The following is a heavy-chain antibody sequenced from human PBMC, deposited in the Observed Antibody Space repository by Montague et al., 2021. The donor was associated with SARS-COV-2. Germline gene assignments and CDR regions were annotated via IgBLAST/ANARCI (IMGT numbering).Heavy chain of an antibody. J-gene: IGHJ4*02. CDR3: ARGDHPTTASWYFFDS. CDR2: IYSSGNT. Sequence: SETLSLTCTVSGGSIYYYYWHWLRQSAGKGLEWIGRIYSSGNTNSNPSLESRVIMSVDSSQNQFSLKLNSVTAADTAVYYCARGDHPTTASWYFFDSWGQGALVTVSS. D-gene: IGHD6-13*01. V-gene: IGHV4-4*07. CDR1: GGSIYYYY.